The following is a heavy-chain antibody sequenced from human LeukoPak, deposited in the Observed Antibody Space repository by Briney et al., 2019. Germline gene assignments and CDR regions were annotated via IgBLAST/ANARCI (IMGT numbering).Heavy chain of an antibody. V-gene: IGHV3-48*02. D-gene: IGHD4-23*01. CDR3: EVVTQGY. J-gene: IGHJ4*02. CDR2: ISSSSRSM. CDR1: GFTFSTYS. Sequence: GGSLRLSCTASGFTFSTYSMNWVRQAPGKGLEWVSYISSSSRSMQYADSVKGRFTISRDNAKNSLFLQMNSLRDEDTAVYYCEVVTQGYWGQGTLVTVSS.